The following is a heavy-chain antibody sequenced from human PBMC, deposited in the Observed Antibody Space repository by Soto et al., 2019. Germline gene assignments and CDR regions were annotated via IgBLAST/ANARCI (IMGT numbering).Heavy chain of an antibody. V-gene: IGHV1-8*01. CDR2: MNPNSGNT. CDR1: GYTFTSYD. D-gene: IGHD2-2*01. J-gene: IGHJ6*02. Sequence: QVQLVQSGAEVKKPGASVKVSCKASGYTFTSYDINWVRQATGQGLEWMGWMNPNSGNTGYAQKFQGRVTMTRNTSKSTAYMELSSLRSEDTAVYYCARGTDIVLVPDAGGMDVWGQGTTVTVSS. CDR3: ARGTDIVLVPDAGGMDV.